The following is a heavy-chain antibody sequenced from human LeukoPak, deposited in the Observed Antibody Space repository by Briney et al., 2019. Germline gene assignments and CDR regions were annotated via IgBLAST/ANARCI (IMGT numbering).Heavy chain of an antibody. CDR3: AKGGDSSGYYYWDY. Sequence: GGSLRLSCVASGFTLSSYTMNWVRQAPGKGLEWISYISSSSSTINYADSVKGRFTISRDNSKNTLYLQMNSLRAEDTAVYYCAKGGDSSGYYYWDYWGQGTLVTVSS. D-gene: IGHD3-22*01. CDR2: ISSSSSTI. V-gene: IGHV3-48*01. J-gene: IGHJ4*02. CDR1: GFTLSSYT.